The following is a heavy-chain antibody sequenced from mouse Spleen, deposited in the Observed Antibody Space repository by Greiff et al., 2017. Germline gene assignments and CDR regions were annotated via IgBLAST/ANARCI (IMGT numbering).Heavy chain of an antibody. Sequence: VQLQQPGAELVKPGASVKMSCKASGYTFTSYWITWVKQRPGQGLEWIGDIYPGSGSTNYNEKFKSKATLTVDTSSSTAYMQLSSLTSEDSAVYYCARSGYRYDRYAMDYWGQGTSVTVSS. CDR1: GYTFTSYW. CDR2: IYPGSGST. CDR3: ARSGYRYDRYAMDY. D-gene: IGHD2-14*01. V-gene: IGHV1-55*01. J-gene: IGHJ4*01.